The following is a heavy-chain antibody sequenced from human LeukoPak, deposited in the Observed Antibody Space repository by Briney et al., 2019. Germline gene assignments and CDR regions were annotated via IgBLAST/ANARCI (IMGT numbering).Heavy chain of an antibody. CDR2: INAGNGNT. V-gene: IGHV1-3*01. CDR1: GYTFTSYA. D-gene: IGHD5-12*01. CDR3: ARGSGIVATMVFGDI. Sequence: GASVKVSCKASGYTFTSYAMHWVRQAPGQRLEWMGWINAGNGNTKYSQKFQGRVTITRDTSASTAYMELSSLRSEDTAVYYCARGSGIVATMVFGDIWGQGTMVTVSS. J-gene: IGHJ3*02.